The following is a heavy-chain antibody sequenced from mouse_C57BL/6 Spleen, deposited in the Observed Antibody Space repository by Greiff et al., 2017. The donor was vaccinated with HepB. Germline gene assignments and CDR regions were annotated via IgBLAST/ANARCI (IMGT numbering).Heavy chain of an antibody. CDR2: ISSGGDYI. V-gene: IGHV5-9-1*02. CDR3: TGVTTSYYFDY. D-gene: IGHD2-2*01. CDR1: GFTFSSYA. J-gene: IGHJ2*01. Sequence: EVMLVESGEGLVKPGGSLKLSCAASGFTFSSYAMSWVRQTPEKRLEWVAYISSGGDYIYYADTVKGRFTISRDNARNTLYLQMSSLKSEDTAMYYCTGVTTSYYFDYWGQGTTLTVSS.